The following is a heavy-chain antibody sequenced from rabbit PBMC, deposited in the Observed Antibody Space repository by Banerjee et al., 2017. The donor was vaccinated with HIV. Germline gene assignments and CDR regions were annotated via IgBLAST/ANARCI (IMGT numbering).Heavy chain of an antibody. D-gene: IGHD8-1*01. J-gene: IGHJ4*01. CDR1: GFSFSSGYD. CDR2: IYTGSSGNT. CDR3: ARRDYGSSTYYDF. V-gene: IGHV1S40*01. Sequence: LEESGGGLVKPGASLTLTCTASGFSFSSGYDMSWVRQAPGKGLEWIAYIYTGSSGNTYYATWAKGRFTISKTSPTTVTLHMTSLTAADTATYFCARRDYGSSTYYDFWGQGTLVTVS.